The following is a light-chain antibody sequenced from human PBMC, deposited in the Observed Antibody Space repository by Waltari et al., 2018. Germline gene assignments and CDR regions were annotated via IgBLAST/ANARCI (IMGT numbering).Light chain of an antibody. Sequence: QSVLTQPPSVSAASGQKVTISCSGSSPNIGKNYVSWYQQFPGPAPKLLIYEDDKRPSGISGRCSGSKSGTSATLDIHGLQTGDEADYYCGTWDSSMSVGVLGGGTKVTVL. J-gene: IGLJ2*01. CDR1: SPNIGKNY. CDR2: EDD. V-gene: IGLV1-51*01. CDR3: GTWDSSMSVGV.